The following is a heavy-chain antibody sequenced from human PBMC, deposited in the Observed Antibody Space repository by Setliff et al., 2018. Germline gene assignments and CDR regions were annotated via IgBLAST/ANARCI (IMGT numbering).Heavy chain of an antibody. CDR3: ARVGADRNFDY. J-gene: IGHJ4*02. CDR2: IYRAGAT. D-gene: IGHD1-26*01. V-gene: IGHV4-59*02. Sequence: PSETLSLTCSVSGASVNTYYWSWIRQSPGKGLEWIGYIYRAGATDYNPALKSRVTISADTSKNQFSLKLSSVTAADTAVYYCARVGADRNFDYWGQGTLVTV. CDR1: GASVNTYY.